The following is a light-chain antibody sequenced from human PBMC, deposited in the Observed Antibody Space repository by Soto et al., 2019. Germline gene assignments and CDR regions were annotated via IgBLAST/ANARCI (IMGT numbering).Light chain of an antibody. CDR2: GTS. J-gene: IGKJ1*01. Sequence: DLHMTQSPSTLSASVGDSVTITCRASQSISIWLAWYQQQPGRAPNLLIYGTSSLESGVPSRFSGGGSGTDFTLTISSLQPDAFATEYCQHYKDYYWTVGQGTKVDIK. CDR1: QSISIW. CDR3: QHYKDYYWT. V-gene: IGKV1-5*03.